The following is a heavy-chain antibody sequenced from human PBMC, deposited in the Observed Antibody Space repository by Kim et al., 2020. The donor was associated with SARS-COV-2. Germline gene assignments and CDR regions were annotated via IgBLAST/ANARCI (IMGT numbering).Heavy chain of an antibody. J-gene: IGHJ3*02. D-gene: IGHD3-16*02. CDR1: GGTFSSYA. CDR3: ARASYDYVWGSYRYRAFDI. Sequence: SVKVSCKASGGTFSSYAISWVRQAPGQGLEWMGGIIPIFGTANYAQKFQGRVTITADESTSTADMELSSLRSEDTAVYYCARASYDYVWGSYRYRAFDIWGQGTRVTVSS. V-gene: IGHV1-69*13. CDR2: IIPIFGTA.